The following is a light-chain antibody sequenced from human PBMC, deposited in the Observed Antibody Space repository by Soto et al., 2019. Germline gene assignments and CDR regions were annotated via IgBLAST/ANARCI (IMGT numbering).Light chain of an antibody. CDR2: GAS. V-gene: IGKV3-20*01. CDR1: QSVSSNF. Sequence: ESVLTQSPGTLSLSPGERATLCCRSSQSVSSNFLAWYQEKLGQAPRLLIYGASKRATGIPDRFSGSGSGTDFTLTISRLEPEDFAVYYCRQYGTARGFPVGGGTKV. J-gene: IGKJ4*01. CDR3: RQYGTARGFP.